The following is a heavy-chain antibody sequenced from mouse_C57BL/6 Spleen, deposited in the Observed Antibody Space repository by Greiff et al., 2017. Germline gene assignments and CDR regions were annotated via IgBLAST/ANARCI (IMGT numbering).Heavy chain of an antibody. CDR3: ARLYYYGSRRYFDV. J-gene: IGHJ1*03. CDR1: GYAFSSSW. CDR2: IYPGDGDT. V-gene: IGHV1-82*01. D-gene: IGHD1-1*01. Sequence: QVQLQQSGPELVKPGASVKISCKASGYAFSSSWMNWVKQRPGKGLEWIGRIYPGDGDTNYNGKFKGKATLTADKSSSTAYMQLSSLTSEDSAVYFCARLYYYGSRRYFDVWGTGTTVTVSS.